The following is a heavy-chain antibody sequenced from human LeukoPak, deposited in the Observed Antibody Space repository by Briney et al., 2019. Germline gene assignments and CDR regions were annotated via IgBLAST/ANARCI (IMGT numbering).Heavy chain of an antibody. CDR3: ACTAYYYYYLDV. V-gene: IGHV3-23*01. CDR1: GFTFSSYV. J-gene: IGHJ6*03. Sequence: GGSLRLSCAASGFTFSSYVMSWVRQAPGKGLEWVSCIADSGGSTYYADSVKGRFTISRDNSKNTLYLHMSSLRAEDTAVYYCACTAYYYYYLDVWGKGTTVTVSS. D-gene: IGHD5-18*01. CDR2: IADSGGST.